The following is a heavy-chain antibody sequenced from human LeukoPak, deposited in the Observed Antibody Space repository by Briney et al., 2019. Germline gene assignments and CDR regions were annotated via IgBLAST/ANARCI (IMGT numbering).Heavy chain of an antibody. CDR2: INPNSGGT. D-gene: IGHD3-22*01. V-gene: IGHV1-2*02. CDR3: ARALTYYYDSSGYLDY. CDR1: GYTFTGYY. J-gene: IGHJ4*02. Sequence: ASVTVSCTASGYTFTGYYMHWVRQAPGQGLEWMGWINPNSGGTNYAQKFQGRVTMTRDTSISTAYMELSRLRSDDTAVYYCARALTYYYDSSGYLDYWGQGTLVTVSS.